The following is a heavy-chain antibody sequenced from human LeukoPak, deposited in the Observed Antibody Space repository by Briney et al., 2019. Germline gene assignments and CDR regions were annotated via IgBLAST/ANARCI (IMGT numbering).Heavy chain of an antibody. Sequence: SETLSLTGTVSGGSISSSSYYWGWIRQPPGKGLEWIGSIYYSGSTYYNPSLKSRVTISVDTSKNQFSLKLSSVTAADTAVYYCARDPYWTIFGVVTYDAFDIWGQGTMVTVSS. V-gene: IGHV4-39*02. J-gene: IGHJ3*02. CDR2: IYYSGST. D-gene: IGHD3-3*01. CDR3: ARDPYWTIFGVVTYDAFDI. CDR1: GGSISSSSYY.